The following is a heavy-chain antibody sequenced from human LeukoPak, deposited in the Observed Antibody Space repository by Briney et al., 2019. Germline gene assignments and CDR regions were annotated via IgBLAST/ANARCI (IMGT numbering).Heavy chain of an antibody. CDR2: IYHSGST. V-gene: IGHV4-38-2*02. D-gene: IGHD3-10*01. CDR1: GYSISSGYY. CDR3: ARAGGMWFGELFSYNWFDP. J-gene: IGHJ5*02. Sequence: SETLSLTCTVSGYSISSGYYWGWIRQPPGKGLEWIGSIYHSGSTYYNPSLKSRVTISVDTSKNQFSLKLSSVTAADTAVYYCARAGGMWFGELFSYNWFDPWGQGTLVTVSS.